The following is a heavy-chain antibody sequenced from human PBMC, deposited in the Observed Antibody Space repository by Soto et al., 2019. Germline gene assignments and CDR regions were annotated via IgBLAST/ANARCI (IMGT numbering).Heavy chain of an antibody. CDR3: ARECGRPCTNAFDL. J-gene: IGHJ3*01. D-gene: IGHD2-15*01. Sequence: VKLVESGGGLVQPGGSLRLSCAASGFTVSSNFMNWVRQAPGKGPEWLSVLYPGTGTYYADTVKDRIPISRYDSRNTLYLQLNGLRSEDTAIYYCARECGRPCTNAFDLWGQGTMVTVSP. CDR2: LYPGTGT. V-gene: IGHV3-66*01. CDR1: GFTVSSNF.